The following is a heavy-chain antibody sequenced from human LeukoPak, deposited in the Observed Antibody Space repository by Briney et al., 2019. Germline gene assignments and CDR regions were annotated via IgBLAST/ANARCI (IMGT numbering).Heavy chain of an antibody. Sequence: ASVKVSCKASGYTFTSYGISWVRQAPGQGLEWMGWISAYNSNTNYAQKLQGRVTMTTDTSTSTAYMELRSLRSDDTAVYYCARERVGGLVVVPAAMLDPWGQGTLVTVSS. J-gene: IGHJ5*02. CDR3: ARERVGGLVVVPAAMLDP. V-gene: IGHV1-18*01. CDR2: ISAYNSNT. CDR1: GYTFTSYG. D-gene: IGHD2-2*01.